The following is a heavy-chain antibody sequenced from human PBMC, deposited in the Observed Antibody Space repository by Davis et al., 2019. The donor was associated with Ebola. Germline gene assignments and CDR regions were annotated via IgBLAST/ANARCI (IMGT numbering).Heavy chain of an antibody. J-gene: IGHJ4*02. D-gene: IGHD2-2*01. CDR2: IYYSGST. Sequence: PSETLSLTCTVSGGSISSHYWSWIRQPPGKGLEWIGYIYYSGSTNYNPSLKSRVTISVDTSKNQFSLKLSSVTAADTAVYYCARVCLYSSTSCYGGVDYWGQGTLVTLSS. V-gene: IGHV4-59*11. CDR1: GGSISSHY. CDR3: ARVCLYSSTSCYGGVDY.